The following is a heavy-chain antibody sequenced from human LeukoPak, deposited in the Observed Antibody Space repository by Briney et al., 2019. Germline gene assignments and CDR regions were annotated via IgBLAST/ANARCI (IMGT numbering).Heavy chain of an antibody. V-gene: IGHV1-3*01. CDR2: INAGNGYT. Sequence: ASVKVSCKASGYTFTSYTIHWVRQAPGQRLEWMGWINAGNGYTKYSQKFQGRVTITRDTSASTAYMELSSLRSEDTAVYYCARDTDDYGDRLYFDYWGQGTLVTVSS. J-gene: IGHJ4*02. CDR3: ARDTDDYGDRLYFDY. D-gene: IGHD4-17*01. CDR1: GYTFTSYT.